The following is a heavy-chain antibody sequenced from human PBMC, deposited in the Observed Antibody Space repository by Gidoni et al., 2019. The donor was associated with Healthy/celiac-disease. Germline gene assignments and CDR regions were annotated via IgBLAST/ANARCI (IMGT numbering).Heavy chain of an antibody. CDR3: ASEYWSGGSCYYSY. Sequence: QVQLVQSGAEVKKPGSSVKVSCMASGVTFSSYTIIWLRQATGQGLEWMGRIIPNLGIANYAQKFQGRVTITADKSTSTAYMELSSLRSEDTAVYYCASEYWSGGSCYYSYWGQGTLVTVSS. CDR1: GVTFSSYT. CDR2: IIPNLGIA. J-gene: IGHJ4*02. V-gene: IGHV1-69*02. D-gene: IGHD2-15*01.